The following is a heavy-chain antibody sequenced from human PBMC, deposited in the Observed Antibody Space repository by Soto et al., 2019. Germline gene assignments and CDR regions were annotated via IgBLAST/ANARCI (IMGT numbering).Heavy chain of an antibody. CDR1: GGTFSSYA. D-gene: IGHD2-2*02. CDR3: ARGSGEDIVVVPAALRYYYYYYMDV. V-gene: IGHV1-69*06. J-gene: IGHJ6*03. CDR2: IIPIFGTA. Sequence: GASVKLSCKAAGGTFSSYAISWVRQAPGQGLEWMGGIIPIFGTANYAQKFQGRVTITADTSTSTAYMELRSLRSDDTAVYYCARGSGEDIVVVPAALRYYYYYYMDVWGKGTTVTVSS.